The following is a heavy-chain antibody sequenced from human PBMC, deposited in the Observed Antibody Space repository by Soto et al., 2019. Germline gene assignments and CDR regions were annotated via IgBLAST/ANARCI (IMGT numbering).Heavy chain of an antibody. J-gene: IGHJ4*02. CDR2: ISDYNGNT. Sequence: QVQLVQSGAEVKKPGASVKVSCKASGYTFTSYGITWVRQAPGQGLEWMGWISDYNGNTKYAQKLQGRVTMTTDTSTSTDYMELSSLRSDDTAVYYCARDLGAQLVDYWGQGTLVTVSS. CDR3: ARDLGAQLVDY. CDR1: GYTFTSYG. V-gene: IGHV1-18*01. D-gene: IGHD1-26*01.